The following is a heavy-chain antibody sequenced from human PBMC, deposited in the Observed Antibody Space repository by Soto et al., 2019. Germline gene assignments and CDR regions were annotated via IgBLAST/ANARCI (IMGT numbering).Heavy chain of an antibody. CDR2: IWSDGSNK. D-gene: IGHD3-3*01. CDR3: AREFWSGPFDY. CDR1: GFTFSSYG. Sequence: QVQLVESGEGVVQPGRSLRLSCAASGFTFSSYGLHWVRQAPGKGLEWVAVIWSDGSNKYYADSVKGRFTISRDNSQNTLYLQMNSLRAEDTAVYYCAREFWSGPFDYWGQGTLVTVSS. J-gene: IGHJ4*02. V-gene: IGHV3-33*01.